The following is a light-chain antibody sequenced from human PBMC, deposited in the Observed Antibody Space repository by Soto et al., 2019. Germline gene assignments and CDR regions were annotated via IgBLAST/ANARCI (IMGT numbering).Light chain of an antibody. Sequence: QSVLTQPPSASGSPGQSVAISCTGTSSDVGGYNYVSWYQQHPGKAPKLMIYEVNKRPSGVPDRFSGSKSGNTASLTVSGLQAEDEADYCCQAWDSSTAVFGGGTKLTVL. CDR2: EVN. J-gene: IGLJ2*01. CDR3: QAWDSSTAV. V-gene: IGLV2-8*01. CDR1: SSDVGGYNY.